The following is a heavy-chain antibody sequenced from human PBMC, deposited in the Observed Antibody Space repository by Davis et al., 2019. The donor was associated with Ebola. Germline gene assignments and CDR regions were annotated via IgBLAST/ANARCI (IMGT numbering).Heavy chain of an antibody. CDR1: GGSISSHY. CDR3: ANLSILWWTFDP. D-gene: IGHD2-21*01. J-gene: IGHJ5*02. V-gene: IGHV4-59*11. CDR2: IYYSGST. Sequence: PGGSLRLSCTVSGGSISSHYWSRIRQPPGKGLEWIGYIYYSGSTNYNPSLKSRVTISVDTSKNQFSLKLSSVTAADTAMYYCANLSILWWTFDPWGQGTLVTVSS.